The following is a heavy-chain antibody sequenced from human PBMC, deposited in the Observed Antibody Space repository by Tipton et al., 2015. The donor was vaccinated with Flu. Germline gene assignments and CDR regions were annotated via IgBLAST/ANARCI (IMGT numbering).Heavy chain of an antibody. J-gene: IGHJ5*02. D-gene: IGHD3-3*02. CDR3: VRSLSRANWFDP. CDR1: GGSISSISHY. Sequence: LRLSCTVSGGSISSISHYWGWIRQSPGKGLEWIVSIYYSGNTYYNPSLKSRVTISVDTSKNQFSLKLSSVTAADTAVYYCVRSLSRANWFDPWGQGTLVIVSS. CDR2: IYYSGNT. V-gene: IGHV4-39*07.